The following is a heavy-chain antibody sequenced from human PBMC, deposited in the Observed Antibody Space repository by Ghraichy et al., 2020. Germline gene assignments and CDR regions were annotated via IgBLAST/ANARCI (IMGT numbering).Heavy chain of an antibody. J-gene: IGHJ6*02. D-gene: IGHD5-18*01. CDR2: INHSGST. CDR1: GDSLSAYY. V-gene: IGHV4-34*01. Sequence: SETLSLTCAVYGDSLSAYYWSWIRQPPGKGLEWIGDINHSGSTNYNPSLKSRVTISIDTSANQFSLKLSSGTAADTAVYYCARCGYSGPGVDYGLDVWGQGSTVSVSS. CDR3: ARCGYSGPGVDYGLDV.